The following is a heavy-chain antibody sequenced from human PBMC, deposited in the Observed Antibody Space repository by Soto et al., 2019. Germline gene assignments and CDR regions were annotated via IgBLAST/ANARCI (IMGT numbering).Heavy chain of an antibody. CDR3: XXXXXXXGXXSRDYYYXXDV. Sequence: QVQLVQXGAEVKKPGSSVKVSCKASGGTFSSYAISWVRQAPGQGLEWMGGIIPIFGTANYAQKFQXRVTXXXXXXXXXXXXXXXXXXXXXXXXXXXXXXXXXXGXXSRDYYYXXDVWGQGTTVTV. CDR1: GGTFSSYA. J-gene: IGHJ6*02. V-gene: IGHV1-69*01. D-gene: IGHD1-26*01. CDR2: IIPIFGTA.